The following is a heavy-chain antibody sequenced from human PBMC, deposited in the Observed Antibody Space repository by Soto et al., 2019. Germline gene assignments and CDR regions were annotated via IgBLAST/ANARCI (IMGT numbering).Heavy chain of an antibody. CDR1: GGSFSGYY. Sequence: SETLSLTCAVYGGSFSGYYWSWIRQPPGKGLEWIGEINHSGSTNYNPSLKSRVTISEDTSKNQFSLKLSSVTAADTAVYYCARGPGFPGLGIRSYYYYYGMDVWGQGTTVTVSS. D-gene: IGHD2-21*01. V-gene: IGHV4-34*01. J-gene: IGHJ6*02. CDR3: ARGPGFPGLGIRSYYYYYGMDV. CDR2: INHSGST.